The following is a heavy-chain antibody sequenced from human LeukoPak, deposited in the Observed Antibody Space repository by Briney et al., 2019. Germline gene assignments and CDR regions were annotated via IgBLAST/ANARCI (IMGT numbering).Heavy chain of an antibody. D-gene: IGHD6-19*01. CDR3: ARGYSSGLDANWFDP. Sequence: KPWETLSLTCTVSGGSISSYYWSWIRQPAGKGLEWIGRIYTSGSTNYNPSLKSRVTISVDTSKNQFSLKLSSVTAADTAVYYCARGYSSGLDANWFDPWGQGTLVTVSS. CDR1: GGSISSYY. J-gene: IGHJ5*02. CDR2: IYTSGST. V-gene: IGHV4-4*07.